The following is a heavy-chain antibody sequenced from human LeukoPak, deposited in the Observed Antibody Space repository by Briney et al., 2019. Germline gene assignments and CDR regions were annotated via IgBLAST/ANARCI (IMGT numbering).Heavy chain of an antibody. Sequence: GGSLRLSCAASGYTFSSYSMNWVRQAPGKGLEWVSSISSSSSYIYYADSVKGRFTISRDNAKNSLYLQMNSLRAEDTAVYYCASLTDIEAGAVRYWGQGTLVTVSS. V-gene: IGHV3-21*01. CDR2: ISSSSSYI. D-gene: IGHD1-26*01. J-gene: IGHJ4*02. CDR3: ASLTDIEAGAVRY. CDR1: GYTFSSYS.